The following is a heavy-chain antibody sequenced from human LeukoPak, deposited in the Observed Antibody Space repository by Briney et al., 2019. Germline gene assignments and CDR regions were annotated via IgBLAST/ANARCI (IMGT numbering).Heavy chain of an antibody. J-gene: IGHJ4*02. CDR3: ARENSGSYREFDY. Sequence: SETLSLTCTVSGGSISSYYWTWIRQPAGKGLEWIGRIYPSGSTTYNPSLKSRVTMSVDTSKNQFSLKLSSVTAADTAVYYCARENSGSYREFDYWGQGTLVTVSS. CDR2: IYPSGST. D-gene: IGHD1-26*01. CDR1: GGSISSYY. V-gene: IGHV4-4*07.